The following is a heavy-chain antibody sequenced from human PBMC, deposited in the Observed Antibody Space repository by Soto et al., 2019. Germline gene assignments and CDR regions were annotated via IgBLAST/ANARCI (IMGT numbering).Heavy chain of an antibody. CDR3: AKDGEMYSSSSDYFDY. CDR2: ISGSGGST. V-gene: IGHV3-23*01. D-gene: IGHD6-6*01. Sequence: GGSLRLSCAASGFTFSSYAMSWVRQAPGKGLEWVSAISGSGGSTYYADSVKGRFTISRDNSKNTLYLQMNSLRAEDTAVYYCAKDGEMYSSSSDYFDYWGQGTLVTVSS. J-gene: IGHJ4*02. CDR1: GFTFSSYA.